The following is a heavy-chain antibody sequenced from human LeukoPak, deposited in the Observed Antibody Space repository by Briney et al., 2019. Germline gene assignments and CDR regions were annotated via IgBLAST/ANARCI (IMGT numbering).Heavy chain of an antibody. Sequence: GGSLRLSCAASGFTFSTYAVTWVRQAPGKGLEWVSTISDSGGSKYYADSVKGRFTISRDNSKNTLYLQMNGLRAEDTAVYYCAKDVEYGSGTPIGYWGQGTLVTVSS. D-gene: IGHD3-10*01. CDR2: ISDSGGSK. CDR1: GFTFSTYA. CDR3: AKDVEYGSGTPIGY. J-gene: IGHJ4*02. V-gene: IGHV3-23*01.